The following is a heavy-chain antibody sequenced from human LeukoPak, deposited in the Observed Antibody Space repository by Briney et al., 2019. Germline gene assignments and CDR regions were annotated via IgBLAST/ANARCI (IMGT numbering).Heavy chain of an antibody. V-gene: IGHV5-51*01. CDR3: TRKGYAFDY. CDR2: IYPVDSDK. D-gene: IGHD2-8*01. J-gene: IGHJ4*02. Sequence: LECMGIIYPVDSDKRYSPSLQGQGTISVDKSIRTAYLQWSSLKASDTAMYYCTRKGYAFDYWGQGTLVTVSS.